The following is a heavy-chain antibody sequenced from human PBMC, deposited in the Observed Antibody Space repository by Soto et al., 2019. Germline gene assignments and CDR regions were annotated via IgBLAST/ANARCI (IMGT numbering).Heavy chain of an antibody. Sequence: EVQLLESGGGLIQPGGSLTVSCAASGFTFTKYVMSWVRQVPGKGLEWVAAIRGSGGDTFYADSVKGRFIISSDNSKNTVSLQMTSLGAEDTAVYFCARVQILQLEKIFDYWGQGTLVTVSS. CDR2: IRGSGGDT. CDR1: GFTFTKYV. D-gene: IGHD3-10*01. V-gene: IGHV3-23*01. J-gene: IGHJ4*02. CDR3: ARVQILQLEKIFDY.